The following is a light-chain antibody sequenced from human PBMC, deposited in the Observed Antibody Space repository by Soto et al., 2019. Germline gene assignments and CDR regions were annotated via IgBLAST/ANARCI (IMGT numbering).Light chain of an antibody. J-gene: IGLJ1*01. V-gene: IGLV2-14*01. CDR3: SSYTSSITYV. Sequence: QSSLTQPASVSGSPGQSITISCTGTSSDVGGYNYDSWYQQHPGKAPKLMIYEVTNRPSGVSNRVSGSKSGNTASLTISGLQADDEADYYCSSYTSSITYVFGTGTKVTVL. CDR2: EVT. CDR1: SSDVGGYNY.